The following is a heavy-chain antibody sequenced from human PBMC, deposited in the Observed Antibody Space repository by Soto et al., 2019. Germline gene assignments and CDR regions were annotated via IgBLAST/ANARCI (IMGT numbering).Heavy chain of an antibody. CDR1: GGTFSSYA. CDR2: IIPVFGTA. D-gene: IGHD5-18*01. J-gene: IGHJ4*02. Sequence: QVQLVQSGAEVKKPGSSVKVSCKASGGTFSSYAISWVRQAPGQGLEWMGGIIPVFGTANYAQKFQGRVTITADKSTSTAYMELRSLRSEDTAVYYCATLGGTAMVKIDYWGQETLVTVSS. V-gene: IGHV1-69*06. CDR3: ATLGGTAMVKIDY.